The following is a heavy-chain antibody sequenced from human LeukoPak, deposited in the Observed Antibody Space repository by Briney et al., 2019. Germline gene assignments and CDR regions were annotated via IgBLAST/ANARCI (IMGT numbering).Heavy chain of an antibody. Sequence: QPGGSLRLSCAASGFTFSSYAMHWVRQAPGKGLEYVSAISSNGGSTYYANSVKGRFTISRDNSKNTLYLQMSSLRSEDTAVYYCARDSTYYYYDRNTPQATTTSYYFDYWGQGTLVTVSS. D-gene: IGHD3-22*01. CDR1: GFTFSSYA. V-gene: IGHV3-64*01. J-gene: IGHJ4*02. CDR3: ARDSTYYYYDRNTPQATTTSYYFDY. CDR2: ISSNGGST.